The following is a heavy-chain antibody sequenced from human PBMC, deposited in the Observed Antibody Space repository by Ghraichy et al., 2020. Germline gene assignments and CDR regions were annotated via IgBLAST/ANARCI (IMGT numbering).Heavy chain of an antibody. J-gene: IGHJ5*02. CDR3: AKGVWEPGSYNWFDP. CDR2: ISGSGGST. D-gene: IGHD1-26*01. Sequence: GGSLRLSCAASGFTFSSYAMSWVRQAPGKGLEWVSAISGSGGSTYYADSVKGRFTISRDNSKNTLYLQMNSLRAEDTAVYYCAKGVWEPGSYNWFDPWGQGTLVTVSS. CDR1: GFTFSSYA. V-gene: IGHV3-23*01.